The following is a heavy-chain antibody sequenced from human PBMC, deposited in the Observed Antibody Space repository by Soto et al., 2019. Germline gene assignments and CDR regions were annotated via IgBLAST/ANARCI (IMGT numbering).Heavy chain of an antibody. J-gene: IGHJ4*02. V-gene: IGHV4-31*03. CDR1: GGSIRSGGYY. D-gene: IGHD6-19*01. CDR3: ARSYSPGWYFDY. Sequence: SETLSLTCTVSGGSIRSGGYYWNWIRQYPGKGLEWIGNIYYSGSAYYNPSLESRVSISLDTSKNQFSLKLNSVTAADTAVYYCARSYSPGWYFDYWGQGTLVTVSS. CDR2: IYYSGSA.